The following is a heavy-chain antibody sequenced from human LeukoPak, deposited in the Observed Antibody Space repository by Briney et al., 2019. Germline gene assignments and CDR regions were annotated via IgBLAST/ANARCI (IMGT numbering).Heavy chain of an antibody. Sequence: GRSLRLSCAASGFTFDDFAMHWVRQAPGKGLEWVSSISWNSGAIGYADSVKGRFTISRDNAKNSLYLQMNSLRAEDMALYYCAKNMILAGRGTFDIWGQGTMVTVSS. CDR2: ISWNSGAI. D-gene: IGHD2-15*01. V-gene: IGHV3-9*03. J-gene: IGHJ3*02. CDR3: AKNMILAGRGTFDI. CDR1: GFTFDDFA.